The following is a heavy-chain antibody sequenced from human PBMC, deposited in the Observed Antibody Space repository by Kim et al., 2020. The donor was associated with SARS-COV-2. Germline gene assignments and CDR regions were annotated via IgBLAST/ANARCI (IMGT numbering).Heavy chain of an antibody. V-gene: IGHV4-34*01. D-gene: IGHD3-9*01. J-gene: IGHJ6*02. CDR3: ARGGWRYLGHYYGMDV. CDR1: GGSFSGYY. Sequence: SETLSLTCAVDGGSFSGYYWSWIRHPPGKGLEWIGEINHGGSTNYNPSLESRLTISVDTSKKQVSLVLSSVTAADTAVYYCARGGWRYLGHYYGMDVWGQGTTVTVSS. CDR2: INHGGST.